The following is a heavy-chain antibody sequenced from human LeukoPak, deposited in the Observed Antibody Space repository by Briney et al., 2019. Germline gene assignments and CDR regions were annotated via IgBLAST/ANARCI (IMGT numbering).Heavy chain of an antibody. CDR3: AKGPLRGTAATIDY. Sequence: GGSLRLSCAASGFTFNNYGMHWVRQAPGKGLEWVAVISYDGRNIHYPDSVKGRFTISRDISTDTLWLQMDSLRTEDTAVYYCAKGPLRGTAATIDYWGQGTLVTVSS. J-gene: IGHJ4*02. V-gene: IGHV3-30*18. CDR2: ISYDGRNI. CDR1: GFTFNNYG. D-gene: IGHD2-2*01.